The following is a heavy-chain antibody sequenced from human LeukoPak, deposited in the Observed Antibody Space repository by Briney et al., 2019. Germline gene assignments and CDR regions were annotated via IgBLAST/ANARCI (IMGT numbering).Heavy chain of an antibody. CDR3: AREDGTGAFDI. CDR1: GGSISSGGYS. J-gene: IGHJ3*02. Sequence: SQTLSLTCTVSGGSISSGGYSWSWIRQHPGKGLGWIGYIYYSGSTYYNPSLKSRVTISVDTSKNQFSLKLSSVTAADTAVYYCAREDGTGAFDIWGQGTMVTVSS. D-gene: IGHD1-14*01. CDR2: IYYSGST. V-gene: IGHV4-31*03.